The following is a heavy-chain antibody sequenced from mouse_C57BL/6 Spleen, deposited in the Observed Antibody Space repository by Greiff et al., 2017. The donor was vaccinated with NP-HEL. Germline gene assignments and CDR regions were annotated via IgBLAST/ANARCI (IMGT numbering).Heavy chain of an antibody. D-gene: IGHD1-1*01. CDR2: INPNNGGT. CDR1: GYTFTDYY. Sequence: EVQLQQSGPELVKPGASVKISCKASGYTFTDYYMNWVKQSHGKSLEWIGDINPNNGGTSYNQKFKGKATLTVDKSSSTAYMELRSLTSEDSAVYYCARSLYYGSSYYNFDYWGQGTTLTVSS. J-gene: IGHJ2*01. V-gene: IGHV1-26*01. CDR3: ARSLYYGSSYYNFDY.